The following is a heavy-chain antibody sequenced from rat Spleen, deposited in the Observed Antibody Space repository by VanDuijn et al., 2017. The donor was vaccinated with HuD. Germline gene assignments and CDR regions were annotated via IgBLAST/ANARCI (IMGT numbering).Heavy chain of an antibody. J-gene: IGHJ4*01. CDR1: GFTFSDYY. Sequence: EVQLVESGGGLVQPGRSLKLSCPASGFTFSDYYMAWVRQAPKTGLEWVASISYDGSSTYYRDSVKGRFTISRDNAKSTLYLQMDSLRSEDTATYYCARHPYVYYGLDVMDAWGQGASVTVSS. CDR3: ARHPYVYYGLDVMDA. V-gene: IGHV5-7*01. D-gene: IGHD1-6*01. CDR2: ISYDGSST.